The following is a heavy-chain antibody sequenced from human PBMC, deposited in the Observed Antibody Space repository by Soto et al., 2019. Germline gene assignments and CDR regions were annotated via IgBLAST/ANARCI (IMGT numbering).Heavy chain of an antibody. D-gene: IGHD5-18*01. CDR2: MFYSGTI. CDR1: GVSISSADHF. V-gene: IGHV4-30-4*02. CDR3: ARGRGDGHGLDF. J-gene: IGHJ4*02. Sequence: SNTLSLTCTVSGVSISSADHFWSWIRQSPWKGLESIVYMFYSGTIYYNPSLKTRITTSVYTSNNQFSLNLASVSAADTAVYYCARGRGDGHGLDFWGQGVLVTVS.